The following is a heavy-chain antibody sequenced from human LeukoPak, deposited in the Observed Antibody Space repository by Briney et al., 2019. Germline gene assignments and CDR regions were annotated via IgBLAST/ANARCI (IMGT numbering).Heavy chain of an antibody. CDR2: MSSSSSNR. CDR3: ARLYYYGSGSSDY. D-gene: IGHD3-10*01. J-gene: IGHJ4*02. Sequence: GGSLRLSCAASGFTFSSYNMNWVRQAPGKGLEWVSFMSSSSSNRYYADSVKGRFTISRDNAKNSLYLQMNSLRDEDTAVYYCARLYYYGSGSSDYWGQGTLVTVSS. CDR1: GFTFSSYN. V-gene: IGHV3-48*02.